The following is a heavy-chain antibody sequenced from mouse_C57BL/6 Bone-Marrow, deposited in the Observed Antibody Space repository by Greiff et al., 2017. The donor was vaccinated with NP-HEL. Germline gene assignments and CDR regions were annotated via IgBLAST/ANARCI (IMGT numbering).Heavy chain of an antibody. CDR1: GYTFTSYG. V-gene: IGHV1-81*01. J-gene: IGHJ1*03. CDR2: IYPRSGNT. D-gene: IGHD2-5*01. Sequence: QVQLQQSGAELARPGASVKLSCKASGYTFTSYGISWVKQRTGQGLEWIGEIYPRSGNTYYNEKFKGKATLTADKSSSTAYMELRSLTSEDSAVYFCARSIYYSNHTWYFDVWGTGTTVTVSS. CDR3: ARSIYYSNHTWYFDV.